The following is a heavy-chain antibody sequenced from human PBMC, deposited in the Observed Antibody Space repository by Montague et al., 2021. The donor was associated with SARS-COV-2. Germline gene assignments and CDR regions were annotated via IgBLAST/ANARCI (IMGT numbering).Heavy chain of an antibody. CDR2: ISSSGSTI. CDR1: GFTFSSYG. CDR3: ARDCAYYDILTGYSPKGGFDY. J-gene: IGHJ4*02. Sequence: SLRLSCAASGFTFSSYGMHWVRQAPGKGLEWVSYISSSGSTIYYADSVKGRFTISRDNAKNSLYLQMNSLRAEDTAVYYCARDCAYYDILTGYSPKGGFDYWGQGTLVTVSS. D-gene: IGHD3-9*01. V-gene: IGHV3-48*03.